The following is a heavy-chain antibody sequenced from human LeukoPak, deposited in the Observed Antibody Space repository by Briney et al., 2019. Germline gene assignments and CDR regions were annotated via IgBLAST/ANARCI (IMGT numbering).Heavy chain of an antibody. Sequence: PSETLSLTCSVSGDSFSSGSYCWSWIPQPAGKGLEWIGRIYTTGSTNYNPSLKSRVTISVDTSENQFSLRLSSVTAADTAVYYCARGSLGREVSAFFKNWGQGILVTVSS. CDR3: ARGSLGREVSAFFKN. J-gene: IGHJ4*02. CDR1: GDSFSSGSYC. D-gene: IGHD5/OR15-5a*01. V-gene: IGHV4-61*02. CDR2: IYTTGST.